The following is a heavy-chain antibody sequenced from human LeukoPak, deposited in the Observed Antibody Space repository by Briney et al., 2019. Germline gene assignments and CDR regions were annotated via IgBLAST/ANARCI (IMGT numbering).Heavy chain of an antibody. D-gene: IGHD3-16*01. V-gene: IGHV4-59*02. CDR2: IYYSGST. J-gene: IGHJ6*03. Sequence: SETLSLTCTVSGGSVSNYYWSWIRQSPGKGLEWIGYIYYSGSTNYNPSLKSRVTISVDTSKNQFSLKLSSVTAADTAVYYCARDGGYYYYMDVWGKGTTVTISS. CDR1: GGSVSNYY. CDR3: ARDGGYYYYMDV.